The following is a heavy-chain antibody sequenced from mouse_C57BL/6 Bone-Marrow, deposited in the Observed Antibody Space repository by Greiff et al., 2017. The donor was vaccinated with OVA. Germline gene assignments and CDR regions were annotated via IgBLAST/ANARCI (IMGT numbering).Heavy chain of an antibody. D-gene: IGHD1-1*01. CDR2: INPNNGGT. CDR1: GYAFSSYW. J-gene: IGHJ1*03. CDR3: ARSPYGSPLYWYFDV. Sequence: EVQLQQSGAELVKPGASVKISCKASGYAFSSYWMNWVKQSHGKSLEWIGDINPNNGGTSYNQKFKGKATLTVDKSSSTAYMELRSLTSEDSAVYYCARSPYGSPLYWYFDVWGTGTTVTVSS. V-gene: IGHV1-26*01.